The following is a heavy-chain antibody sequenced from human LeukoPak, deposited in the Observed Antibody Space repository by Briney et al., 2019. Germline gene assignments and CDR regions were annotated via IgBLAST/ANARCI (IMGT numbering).Heavy chain of an antibody. CDR1: TLTFSSYW. D-gene: IGHD2-2*01. V-gene: IGHV3-7*01. CDR2: IKQDGSEK. J-gene: IGHJ4*02. CDR3: ARGGYQLLF. Sequence: GGSVRLSCAASTLTFSSYWMGWVRQAPGKGLEWVANIKQDGSEKYYVDSVKGRFTISRDNAKNSLYLQMNSLRAEDTVVYYCARGGYQLLFWGQGTLVTVSS.